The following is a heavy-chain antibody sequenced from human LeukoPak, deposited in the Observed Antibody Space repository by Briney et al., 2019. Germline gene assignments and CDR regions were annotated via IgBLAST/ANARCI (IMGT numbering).Heavy chain of an antibody. CDR3: ASSWLAAAFFDY. CDR1: GGSISSGSYY. D-gene: IGHD6-13*01. V-gene: IGHV4-61*02. Sequence: SETLSLTCTVSGGSISSGSYYWSWIRQPAGKGLEWIGRIYTSGSTNYNPSLKSRVTISVDTSKNQFSLKLSSVTAADTAVYYCASSWLAAAFFDYWGQGTLVTVSS. CDR2: IYTSGST. J-gene: IGHJ4*02.